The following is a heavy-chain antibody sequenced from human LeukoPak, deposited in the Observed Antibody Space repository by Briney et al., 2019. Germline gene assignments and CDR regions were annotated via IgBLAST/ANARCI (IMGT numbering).Heavy chain of an antibody. CDR1: GFTFSSYS. CDR2: ISSSSSYI. Sequence: PGGSLRLSCAASGFTFSSYSMNWVRQAPGKGLEWVSSISSSSSYIYYADSVKGRFTISRDNAKNSLYLQMNSLRAEDTAVYYCVRGDGYTAYYYYMDVWGKGTTVTVSS. J-gene: IGHJ6*03. D-gene: IGHD5-24*01. CDR3: VRGDGYTAYYYYMDV. V-gene: IGHV3-21*01.